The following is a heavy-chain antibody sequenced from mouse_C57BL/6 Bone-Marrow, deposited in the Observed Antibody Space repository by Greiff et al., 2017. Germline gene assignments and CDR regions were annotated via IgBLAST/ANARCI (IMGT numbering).Heavy chain of an antibody. D-gene: IGHD2-1*01. CDR2: IDPENGDT. CDR3: ASTIWFAY. J-gene: IGHJ3*01. V-gene: IGHV14-4*01. Sequence: VQLQQSGAELVRPGASVKLSCTASGFNIKDDYMHWVKQRPEQGLEWIGCIDPENGDTEYSSKFQGKATITADTSSNTAYLQLSSLTSEDTAVYYCASTIWFAYWGQGTLVTVSA. CDR1: GFNIKDDY.